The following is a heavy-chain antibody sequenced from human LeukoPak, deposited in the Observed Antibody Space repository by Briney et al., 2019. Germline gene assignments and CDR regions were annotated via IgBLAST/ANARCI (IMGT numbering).Heavy chain of an antibody. CDR1: GFTFSSYG. CDR2: IRYDGSNK. V-gene: IGHV3-30*02. D-gene: IGHD2/OR15-2a*01. Sequence: GGSLRLSCAASGFTFSSYGMHWVRQAPGTGLEWVAFIRYDGSNKYYADSVKGRFTISRDNAKNSLYLQMNSLRAEDTAVYYCARDPDSTLDYWGQGTLVTVSS. CDR3: ARDPDSTLDY. J-gene: IGHJ4*02.